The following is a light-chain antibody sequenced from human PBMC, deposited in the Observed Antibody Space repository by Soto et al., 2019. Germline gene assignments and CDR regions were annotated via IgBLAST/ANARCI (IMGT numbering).Light chain of an antibody. Sequence: QSALTQLPSASGSRGQSVAISCTGTSSDVGAYNYVAWYQQHPGKVPKLMIYEVSKRPSGVPDRFSGSKSGNTASLTVSGLQADDEADYYCSSYAGSDVFVFGTGTKVTVL. CDR2: EVS. CDR1: SSDVGAYNY. V-gene: IGLV2-8*01. J-gene: IGLJ1*01. CDR3: SSYAGSDVFV.